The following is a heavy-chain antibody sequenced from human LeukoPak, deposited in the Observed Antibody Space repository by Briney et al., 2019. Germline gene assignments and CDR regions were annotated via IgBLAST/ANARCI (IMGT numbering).Heavy chain of an antibody. Sequence: GGSLRLSCAASGFTFSTHAMSWVRQAPGKGLEWVSDISASGGSTYYADSVKGRFTVSRDHSKNTLYLQMSSLRADDTAVYYCAKGPRQQLVTRFDNWGQGTLVTVSS. CDR1: GFTFSTHA. V-gene: IGHV3-23*01. D-gene: IGHD6-13*01. CDR3: AKGPRQQLVTRFDN. J-gene: IGHJ4*02. CDR2: ISASGGST.